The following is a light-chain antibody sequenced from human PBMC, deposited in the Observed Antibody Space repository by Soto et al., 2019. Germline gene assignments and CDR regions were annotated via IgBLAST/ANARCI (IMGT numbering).Light chain of an antibody. CDR1: QSISSC. V-gene: IGKV1-5*02. J-gene: IGKJ1*01. Sequence: EIPMTQSASYLCASVGDRVNMXCRASQSISSCLDWYQQTKGKAPKVLIYDASSWEGGVTSRFAGSGYGKEFNITINSLQPDDFATYECQQYNSYSTFGQGTKVDIK. CDR2: DAS. CDR3: QQYNSYST.